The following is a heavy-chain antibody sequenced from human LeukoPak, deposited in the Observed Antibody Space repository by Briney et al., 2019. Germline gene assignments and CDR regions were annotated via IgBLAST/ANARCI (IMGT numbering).Heavy chain of an antibody. J-gene: IGHJ3*01. CDR3: GMSGDRVPLQDDVFDV. D-gene: IGHD1-26*01. CDR1: GYSFTSYC. Sequence: GESLKISCKVSGYSFTSYCIGWVRQMPGKGLEWMGIIYPGDSGPTYSPSFQGQITISVDKSINTAYLQWSSLQASDTAMYYCGMSGDRVPLQDDVFDVWGQGTMVTVST. CDR2: IYPGDSGP. V-gene: IGHV5-51*01.